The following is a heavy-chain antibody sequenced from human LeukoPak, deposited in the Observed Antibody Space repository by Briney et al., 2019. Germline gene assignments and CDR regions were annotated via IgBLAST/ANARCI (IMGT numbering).Heavy chain of an antibody. D-gene: IGHD3-10*01. Sequence: SVKVSCKASGGTFSSYAISWVRQAPGQGLEWMGGIIPILGIANYAQKFQGRVTITADKSTSTAYMELSSLRSEDTAVYYCARVPWGDYYGSGSYYNNAFDIWGQGTMVTVSS. J-gene: IGHJ3*02. CDR3: ARVPWGDYYGSGSYYNNAFDI. V-gene: IGHV1-69*04. CDR2: IIPILGIA. CDR1: GGTFSSYA.